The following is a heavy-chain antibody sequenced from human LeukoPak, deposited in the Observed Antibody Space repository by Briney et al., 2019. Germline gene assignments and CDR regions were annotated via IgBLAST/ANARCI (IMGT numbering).Heavy chain of an antibody. V-gene: IGHV5-51*01. Sequence: GESLKISCKGSGYSLTSYWVGWVRPMPGKGREWVGIIYPGESDTRYSPSFQGQVTISADKSISTAYLQWSSLKAWDTAMYYCARPQRGVRGSWYGVGAFDIWGQGTMVTVSS. CDR3: ARPQRGVRGSWYGVGAFDI. CDR2: IYPGESDT. J-gene: IGHJ3*02. D-gene: IGHD6-13*01. CDR1: GYSLTSYW.